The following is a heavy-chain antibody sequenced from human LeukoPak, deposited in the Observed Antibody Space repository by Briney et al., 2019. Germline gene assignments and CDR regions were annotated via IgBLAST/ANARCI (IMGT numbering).Heavy chain of an antibody. CDR3: ARAPHYYDSSGYFY. D-gene: IGHD3-22*01. CDR1: GFTFSSYA. Sequence: GGSLRLSCAASGFTFSSYAMHWVRQAPGKGLEWVAVISYDGSNRYYADSVKGRFTISRDNSKNTLYPQMNSLRAEDTAEYYCARAPHYYDSSGYFYWGQGTLVTVSS. CDR2: ISYDGSNR. V-gene: IGHV3-30-3*01. J-gene: IGHJ4*02.